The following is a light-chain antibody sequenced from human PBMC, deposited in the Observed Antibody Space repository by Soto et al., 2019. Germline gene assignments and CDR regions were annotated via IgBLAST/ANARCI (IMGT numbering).Light chain of an antibody. Sequence: QSALTQPASVSGSPGQSITISCTGTSSDVGGYNYVSWYQQHPGKAPKLMIYEVSNRPSGVSNRFSGSKSGNTASLTISGLQAEDEADYYCSSYTSSRYVFGTGTKLNVL. CDR3: SSYTSSRYV. CDR1: SSDVGGYNY. V-gene: IGLV2-14*01. J-gene: IGLJ1*01. CDR2: EVS.